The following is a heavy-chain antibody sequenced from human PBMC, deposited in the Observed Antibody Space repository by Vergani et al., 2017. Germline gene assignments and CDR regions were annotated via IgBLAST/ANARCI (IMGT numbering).Heavy chain of an antibody. CDR1: GFTFDDYA. CDR3: VKDIAASGNYWEFDL. J-gene: IGHJ2*01. Sequence: EVQLVETGGGLVQPGRSLRLSCAASGFTFDDYAMHWVRQAPGKGLEWVSGINGNSDSIAYADAVKGRFTISRDNAKNSLYLQMNSVRAEDTALYYCVKDIAASGNYWEFDLWGRGTLVTVSS. D-gene: IGHD6-13*01. V-gene: IGHV3-9*01. CDR2: INGNSDSI.